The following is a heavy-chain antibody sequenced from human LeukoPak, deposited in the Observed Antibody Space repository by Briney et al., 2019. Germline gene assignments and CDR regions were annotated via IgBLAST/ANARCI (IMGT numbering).Heavy chain of an antibody. CDR2: IWYDGSNK. CDR3: ARDHPIHYGSSGYYDY. J-gene: IGHJ4*02. D-gene: IGHD3-22*01. V-gene: IGHV3-33*01. Sequence: GGSLRLSCAASGFTFSSYGMHWVRQAPGKGLEWVAVIWYDGSNKYFADSVKGRFTISRDNSKNTLYLQMNSLRAEDTAVYYCARDHPIHYGSSGYYDYWGQGTLVTVSS. CDR1: GFTFSSYG.